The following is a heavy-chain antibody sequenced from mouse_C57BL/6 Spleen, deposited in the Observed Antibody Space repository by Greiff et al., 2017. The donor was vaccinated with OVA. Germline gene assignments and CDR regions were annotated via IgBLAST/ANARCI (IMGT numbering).Heavy chain of an antibody. CDR1: GYTFTSYW. CDR2: IDTNSGGN. Sequence: QVQLQQPGAELVKPGASVKLSCTASGYTFTSYWMHWVKQRPGRGLEWMGRIDTNSGGNKYTEKFKSKATLTVDKPTSTAYMQLSSLTSEDTAVYYCARGDYYGEVDYWGQGTSVTGSS. V-gene: IGHV1-72*01. D-gene: IGHD1-1*01. CDR3: ARGDYYGEVDY. J-gene: IGHJ4*01.